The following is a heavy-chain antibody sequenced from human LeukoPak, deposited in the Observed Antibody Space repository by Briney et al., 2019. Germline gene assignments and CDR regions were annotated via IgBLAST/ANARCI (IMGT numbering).Heavy chain of an antibody. V-gene: IGHV3-30*12. CDR1: GFTFSSYG. D-gene: IGHD3-9*01. CDR3: AKDLRYFDWDDAFDI. Sequence: GGSLRLSCAASGFTFSSYGMHWVRQAPGKGLEWAAVISYDGSNKYYADSVKGRFTISRDNSKNTLYLQMNSLRAEDTAVYYCAKDLRYFDWDDAFDIWGQGTMVTVSS. J-gene: IGHJ3*02. CDR2: ISYDGSNK.